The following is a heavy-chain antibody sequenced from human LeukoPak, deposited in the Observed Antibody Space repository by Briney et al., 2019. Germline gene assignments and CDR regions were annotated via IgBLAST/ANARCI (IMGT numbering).Heavy chain of an antibody. CDR1: GFTFSNYG. J-gene: IGHJ4*02. CDR2: IKQDGSEK. V-gene: IGHV3-7*01. Sequence: PGRSLRLSCAASGFTFSNYGMHWVRQAPGKGLEWVANIKQDGSEKYYVDSVKGRFTISRDNAKNSLYQQMNSLRAEDTAVYYCARFQWLVLFDYWGQGTLVTVSS. CDR3: ARFQWLVLFDY. D-gene: IGHD6-19*01.